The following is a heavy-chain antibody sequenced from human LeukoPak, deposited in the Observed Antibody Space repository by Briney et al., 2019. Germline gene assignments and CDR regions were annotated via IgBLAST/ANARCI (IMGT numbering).Heavy chain of an antibody. CDR3: ARDVYYNWFDP. CDR1: GFTFTIYG. Sequence: GGTLRLSCAASGFTFTIYGMNWVRQAPGKGLEWVSGISGSDYTTYYADTVKGRFTISRDNSKNTLYLQMNGLRAEDTAVYYCARDVYYNWFDPWGQGTLVTVSS. J-gene: IGHJ5*02. CDR2: ISGSDYTT. D-gene: IGHD2-8*01. V-gene: IGHV3-23*01.